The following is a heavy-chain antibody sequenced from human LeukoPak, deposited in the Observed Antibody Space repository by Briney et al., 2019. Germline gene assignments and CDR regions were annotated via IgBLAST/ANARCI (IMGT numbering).Heavy chain of an antibody. J-gene: IGHJ5*02. CDR3: ARLRSDIDP. CDR2: INPKSGGT. V-gene: IGHV1-2*02. CDR1: GYIFSDYN. Sequence: ASVKVSCKASGYIFSDYNMHWVRQAPGQGLEWMGYINPKSGGTYYAQNFQRRVTMTRDTSFSTAYMELNRLTSDDTATYYCARLRSDIDPWGQGTLVTVSP. D-gene: IGHD3-3*01.